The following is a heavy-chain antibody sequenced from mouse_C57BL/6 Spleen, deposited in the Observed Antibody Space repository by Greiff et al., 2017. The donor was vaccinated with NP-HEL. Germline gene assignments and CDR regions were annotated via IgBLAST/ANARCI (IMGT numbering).Heavy chain of an antibody. J-gene: IGHJ2*01. CDR3: ARESLTTGYFDY. Sequence: EVQRVESGGGLVKPGGSLKLSCAASGFTFSSYAMSWVRQTPETRLEWVATISDGGSYNYYPDHVKGRFTISRDNAKNNLYLQMSHLKSEDTAMYYCARESLTTGYFDYWGQGTTRTVSS. D-gene: IGHD1-1*01. V-gene: IGHV5-4*01. CDR1: GFTFSSYA. CDR2: ISDGGSYN.